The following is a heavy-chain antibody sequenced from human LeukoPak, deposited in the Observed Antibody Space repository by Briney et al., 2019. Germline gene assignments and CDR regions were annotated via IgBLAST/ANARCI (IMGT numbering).Heavy chain of an antibody. J-gene: IGHJ4*02. CDR3: AKNRVLLWFGELSGY. CDR2: ISVNGNTT. CDR1: GFTFTNYA. D-gene: IGHD3-10*01. Sequence: PGGSLRLSCAASGFTFTNYAMSWVRQAPGKGLEWVSPISVNGNTTYYADSVKGRFTISRDNSKNTLYLQMNSLRAEDTAVYYCAKNRVLLWFGELSGYWGQGTLVTVSS. V-gene: IGHV3-23*01.